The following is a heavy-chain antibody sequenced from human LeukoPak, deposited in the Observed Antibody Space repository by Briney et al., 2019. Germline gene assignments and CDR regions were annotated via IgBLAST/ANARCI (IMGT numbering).Heavy chain of an antibody. V-gene: IGHV4-39*01. CDR1: GGSISSSSYY. CDR3: ASGRYYGSGSQYNWFDP. J-gene: IGHJ5*02. D-gene: IGHD3-10*01. CDR2: IYYSGST. Sequence: PSETLSHTCTVSGGSISSSSYYWGWIRQPPGKGLEWIGSIYYSGSTYYNPSLKSRVTISVDTSKNQFSLKLSSVTAADTAVYYCASGRYYGSGSQYNWFDPWGQGTLVTVSS.